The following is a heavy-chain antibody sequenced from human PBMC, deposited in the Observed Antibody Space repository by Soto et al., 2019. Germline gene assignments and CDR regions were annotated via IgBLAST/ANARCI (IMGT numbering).Heavy chain of an antibody. J-gene: IGHJ4*02. V-gene: IGHV3-23*03. CDR1: GFTFNDYT. CDR3: ARRVNGYFDY. CDR2: ILSDYNT. D-gene: IGHD2-8*01. Sequence: HPGGSLRLSCAASGFTFNDYTMTWVRQAPGKVLECISVILSDYNTFYAGSVRGRFTISRDNSKNTLYLEMNSLRAEDTAVYYCARRVNGYFDYWGRGALVTVSS.